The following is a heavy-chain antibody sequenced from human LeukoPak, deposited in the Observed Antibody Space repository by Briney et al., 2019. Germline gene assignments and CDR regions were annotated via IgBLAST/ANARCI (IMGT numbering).Heavy chain of an antibody. V-gene: IGHV3-13*01. CDR3: LFRSVAGPDFDY. CDR1: GFTFSSYD. D-gene: IGHD6-19*01. Sequence: GGSLRLSCAASGFTFSSYDTHWVRQATGKGLEWVSAIGTAGDTYYPGSVKGRFTISRENAKNSLYLQMNSLRAEDTAVYYCLFRSVAGPDFDYWGQGTLVTVSS. CDR2: IGTAGDT. J-gene: IGHJ4*02.